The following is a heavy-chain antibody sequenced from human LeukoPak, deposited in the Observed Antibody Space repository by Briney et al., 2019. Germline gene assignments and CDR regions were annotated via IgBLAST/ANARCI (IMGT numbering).Heavy chain of an antibody. Sequence: GASVKVSCKASGYTFTSYGISWVRQASGQGLEWMGWISAYNGNTNYAQKLQGRVTMTTDTSTSTAYMELRSLRSDDTAVYYCARDAVDGPNYYYYYMDVWGKGTTVTVSS. CDR3: ARDAVDGPNYYYYYMDV. CDR1: GYTFTSYG. J-gene: IGHJ6*03. CDR2: ISAYNGNT. D-gene: IGHD6-19*01. V-gene: IGHV1-18*01.